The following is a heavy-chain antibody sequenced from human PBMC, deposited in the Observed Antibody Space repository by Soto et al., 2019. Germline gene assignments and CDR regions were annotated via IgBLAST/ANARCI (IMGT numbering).Heavy chain of an antibody. V-gene: IGHV3-33*01. CDR3: ARDSLLVATDAFDI. Sequence: QVQLVESGGGVVQPGRSLRLSCAASGFTFSSYGMHWVRQAPGKGLEWVAVIWYDGSNKYYADSVKGRFTISRDNSKNTLYLQMNSLRAEDTAVYYCARDSLLVATDAFDIWGQGTMVTVSS. D-gene: IGHD5-12*01. CDR1: GFTFSSYG. J-gene: IGHJ3*02. CDR2: IWYDGSNK.